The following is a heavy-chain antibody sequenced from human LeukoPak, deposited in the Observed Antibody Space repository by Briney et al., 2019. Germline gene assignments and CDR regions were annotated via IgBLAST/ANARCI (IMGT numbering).Heavy chain of an antibody. CDR2: ISGSGGST. V-gene: IGHV3-23*01. CDR1: GFTFSSYA. J-gene: IGHJ4*02. Sequence: PGGSLRLSCAASGFTFSSYAMSWVRQAPGKGLEWVSAISGSGGSTYYADSVKGRFTISRDNSKNTLYLQMNSLRAEDTAVYYRAKDPNQRDGYNWAHGFDYWGQGTLVTVSS. CDR3: AKDPNQRDGYNWAHGFDY. D-gene: IGHD5-24*01.